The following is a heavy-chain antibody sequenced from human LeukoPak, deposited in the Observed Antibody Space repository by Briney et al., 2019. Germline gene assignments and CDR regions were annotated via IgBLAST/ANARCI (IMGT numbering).Heavy chain of an antibody. CDR1: GYTFTGYY. Sequence: ASVKVSCKASGYTFTGYYMHWVRQAPGQGLEWMGWINPNSGGTNYAQKFQGRVTMTRDTSISTAYMELSRLRSDDAAVYYCARRPRIAARPDYWGQGTLVTVSS. V-gene: IGHV1-2*02. J-gene: IGHJ4*02. CDR2: INPNSGGT. CDR3: ARRPRIAARPDY. D-gene: IGHD6-6*01.